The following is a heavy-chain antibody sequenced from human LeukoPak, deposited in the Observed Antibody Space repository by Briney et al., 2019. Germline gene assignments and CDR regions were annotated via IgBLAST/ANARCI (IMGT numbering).Heavy chain of an antibody. J-gene: IGHJ4*02. Sequence: SETLSLTCTVSAGSISSYYWSWIRQPPGKGLEWIGYIYYSGSTNYNPSLKSRVTISVDTSKNQFSLKLSSVTGADTAVYYCARGGSSGYFYWGQGTLVTVSS. CDR1: AGSISSYY. D-gene: IGHD3-22*01. CDR3: ARGGSSGYFY. CDR2: IYYSGST. V-gene: IGHV4-59*01.